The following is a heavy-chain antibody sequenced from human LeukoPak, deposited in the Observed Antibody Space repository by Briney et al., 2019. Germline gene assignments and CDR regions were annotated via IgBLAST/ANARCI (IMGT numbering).Heavy chain of an antibody. J-gene: IGHJ4*02. CDR2: LYYSGST. D-gene: IGHD3-10*01. V-gene: IGHV4-61*01. CDR1: GDSVSSASYY. CDR3: ARDRLTMVRGVIITRGHFDY. Sequence: SETLSLTCTVSGDSVSSASYYWNWIRQPPGKGLEWIGYLYYSGSTTYNPSLDSRVTISVDTSRNQFSLKLRSVTAADTAVYYCARDRLTMVRGVIITRGHFDYWGQGSLVTVSS.